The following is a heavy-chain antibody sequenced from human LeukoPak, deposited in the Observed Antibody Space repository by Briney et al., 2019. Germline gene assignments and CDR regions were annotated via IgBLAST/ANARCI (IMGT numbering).Heavy chain of an antibody. CDR3: ARGGMIVDDAFDI. J-gene: IGHJ3*02. D-gene: IGHD3-22*01. Sequence: ASVKVSCKASGYTFTSYYMHWVRQAPGQGLEWMGIINPSGGSTSYAQKFQGSVTMTRDMSTSTVYMELSSLRSEDTAVYYCARGGMIVDDAFDIWGQGTMVTVSS. CDR2: INPSGGST. CDR1: GYTFTSYY. V-gene: IGHV1-46*01.